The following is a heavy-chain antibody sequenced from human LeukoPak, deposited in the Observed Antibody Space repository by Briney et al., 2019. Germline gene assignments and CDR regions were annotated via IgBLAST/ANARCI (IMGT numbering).Heavy chain of an antibody. Sequence: PGGSLRLSCAASGFTFSSYSMNWVRQAPGKGLEWVSSISSSSSYIYYADSVKGRFTISRDNAKNSLYLQMNSLRAEDTAVYYCARDPSKQYPPNYYYGSDGMDVWGQGTTVTVSS. CDR1: GFTFSSYS. CDR3: ARDPSKQYPPNYYYGSDGMDV. D-gene: IGHD3-10*01. V-gene: IGHV3-21*01. J-gene: IGHJ6*02. CDR2: ISSSSSYI.